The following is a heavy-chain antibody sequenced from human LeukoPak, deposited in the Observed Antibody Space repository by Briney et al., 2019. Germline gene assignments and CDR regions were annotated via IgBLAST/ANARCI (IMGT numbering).Heavy chain of an antibody. V-gene: IGHV4-4*07. CDR1: GGSITGYY. D-gene: IGHD2-2*01. CDR2: IYPNGGT. J-gene: IGHJ4*02. Sequence: SETPSLTCSVSGGSITGYYWSWIRQPAGKGLEWIGRIYPNGGTNYNPSLKSRATMSVDTSKNQFSLKLTSVTAADTAMYYCARTKRTSHYYFDYWGQGTLATVSS. CDR3: ARTKRTSHYYFDY.